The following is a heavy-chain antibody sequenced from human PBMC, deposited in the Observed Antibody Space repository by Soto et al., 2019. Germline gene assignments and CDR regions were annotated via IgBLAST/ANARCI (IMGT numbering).Heavy chain of an antibody. CDR2: ISYDGSNK. CDR3: AKDSRPRFASNYFDY. CDR1: GFTFSSYG. J-gene: IGHJ4*02. V-gene: IGHV3-30*18. Sequence: QVQLVESGGGVVQPGRSLRLSCAASGFTFSSYGMHWVRQAPGKGLEWVAVISYDGSNKYYADSVKGRFTISRDNSKNKLYLQMNSLRAEDTAVYYCAKDSRPRFASNYFDYWGQGTLVTVSS. D-gene: IGHD6-6*01.